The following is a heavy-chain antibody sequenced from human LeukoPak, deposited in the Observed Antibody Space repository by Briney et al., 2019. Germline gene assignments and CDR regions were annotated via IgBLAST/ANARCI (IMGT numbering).Heavy chain of an antibody. CDR1: GFTLSSYA. CDR2: ISGMGGST. V-gene: IGHV3-23*01. CDR3: AKDVDYGDSDC. Sequence: GWSLRLSCAASGFTLSSYAMSVVRHAPAKGLESVSAISGMGGSTDYAASVKGRFTIARDNSQDTVYLQMNSLRAEDTAVYYCAKDVDYGDSDCWGQGTLVTVSS. J-gene: IGHJ4*02. D-gene: IGHD4-17*01.